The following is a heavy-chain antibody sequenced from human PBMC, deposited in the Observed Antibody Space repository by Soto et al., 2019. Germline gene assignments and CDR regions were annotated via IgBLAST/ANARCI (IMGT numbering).Heavy chain of an antibody. V-gene: IGHV3-23*01. D-gene: IGHD2-8*01. J-gene: IGHJ6*03. CDR2: ISGSGGST. CDR1: GSTFSSYA. CDR3: AKGRTPWSNYYYYYMDV. Sequence: GGSLRLSCAASGSTFSSYAMSWVRQAPGKGLEWVSAISGSGGSTYYADSVKGRFTISRDNSKNTLYLQMNSLRAEDTAVYYCAKGRTPWSNYYYYYMDVWGKGTTVTVSS.